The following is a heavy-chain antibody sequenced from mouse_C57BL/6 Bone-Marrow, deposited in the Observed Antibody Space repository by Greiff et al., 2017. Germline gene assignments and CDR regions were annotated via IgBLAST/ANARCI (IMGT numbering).Heavy chain of an antibody. V-gene: IGHV1-74*01. CDR1: GYTFTSYW. J-gene: IGHJ2*01. CDR3: AIDLITTRVAPVDY. CDR2: IHPSDSDT. Sequence: QVQLQQPGAELVKPGASVKVSCKASGYTFTSYWMHWVKQRPGQGLEWIGRIHPSDSDTNYNQKFKGKATLTVDKSSSTAYMQLNSLTSEDSAVFYCAIDLITTRVAPVDYWGQGTTLTVSS. D-gene: IGHD1-1*01.